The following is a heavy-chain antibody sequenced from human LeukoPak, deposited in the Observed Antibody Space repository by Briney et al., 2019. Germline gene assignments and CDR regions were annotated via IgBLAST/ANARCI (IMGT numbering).Heavy chain of an antibody. V-gene: IGHV4-31*03. CDR2: IYYSGST. D-gene: IGHD5-18*01. Sequence: PSETLSLTCTVSGGSISSGGYYWSWIRQHPGKGLEWIGYIYYSGSTYYNPSLKSRVTISVDTSKNQFSPKLSSVTAADTAVYYCAGGPWIQQPRVWGQGTLVIVSS. CDR3: AGGPWIQQPRV. CDR1: GGSISSGGYY. J-gene: IGHJ4*02.